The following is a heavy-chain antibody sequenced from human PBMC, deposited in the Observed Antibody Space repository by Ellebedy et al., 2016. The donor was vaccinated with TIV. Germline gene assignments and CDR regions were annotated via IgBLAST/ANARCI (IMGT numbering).Heavy chain of an antibody. CDR3: ARDKGYSYGYNSPGRYFDY. CDR1: GFTFSSYS. J-gene: IGHJ4*02. V-gene: IGHV3-21*05. D-gene: IGHD5-18*01. Sequence: GGSLRLXXAASGFTFSSYSMNWVRQAPGKGLEWVSYISSSSSYIYYADSVKGRFTISRDNAKNSLYLQMNSLRAEDTAVYYCARDKGYSYGYNSPGRYFDYWGQGTLVTVSS. CDR2: ISSSSSYI.